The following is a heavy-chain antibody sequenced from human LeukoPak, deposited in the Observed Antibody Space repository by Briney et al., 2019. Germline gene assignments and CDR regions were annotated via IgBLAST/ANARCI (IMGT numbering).Heavy chain of an antibody. D-gene: IGHD2-15*01. Sequence: SETLSLTCAVSGGSINSGSYDWGWIRQPPGEGLEWIGSLSHSGSTYYNPSLKSRVTISVDTSKNQFSLNLRSVTAADTAVYYCARKAFCSGGSCYSLNWGQGTLVTVSS. V-gene: IGHV4-39*07. CDR2: LSHSGST. J-gene: IGHJ4*02. CDR3: ARKAFCSGGSCYSLN. CDR1: GGSINSGSYD.